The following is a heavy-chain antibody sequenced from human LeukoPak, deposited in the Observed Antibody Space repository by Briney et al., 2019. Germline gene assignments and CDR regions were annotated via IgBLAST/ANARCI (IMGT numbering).Heavy chain of an antibody. CDR3: ARDPRELSLYYYYYYMDV. V-gene: IGHV3-9*01. J-gene: IGHJ6*03. D-gene: IGHD3-16*02. CDR2: ISWNSGSI. Sequence: GGSLRLSCAASGFTFDDYAMHWVRQAPGKGLEWVSGISWNSGSIGYADSVKGRFTISRDNAKNSLYLQMNSLRAEDTAVYYCARDPRELSLYYYYYYMDVWGKGTTVTVSS. CDR1: GFTFDDYA.